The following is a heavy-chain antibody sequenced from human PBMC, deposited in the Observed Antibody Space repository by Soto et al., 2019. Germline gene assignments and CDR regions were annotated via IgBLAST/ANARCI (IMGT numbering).Heavy chain of an antibody. CDR3: AKDLDPWVVHCAFDM. J-gene: IGHJ3*02. Sequence: GGSLRLSCAASGITFSAYPMSWVRQAPGKGLEWVAALSASDGSTYYADSVRGRFIISRDNSKNTLYLQMNSLRAEDTAVYYCAKDLDPWVVHCAFDMWGQGTMVTVSS. D-gene: IGHD6-19*01. CDR1: GITFSAYP. CDR2: LSASDGST. V-gene: IGHV3-23*01.